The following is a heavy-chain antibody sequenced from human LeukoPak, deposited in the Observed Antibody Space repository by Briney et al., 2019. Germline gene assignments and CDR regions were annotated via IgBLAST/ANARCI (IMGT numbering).Heavy chain of an antibody. J-gene: IGHJ5*02. CDR3: ARQYSSSSGWFDP. V-gene: IGHV4-39*01. Sequence: SETLSLTCTVSGGSVSSRSYYWGWIRQPPGMGLDWIGSMYYSGSTYYNPSLKRRVTISVDTSKNQFSLKLSSVTAADTAVYYCARQYSSSSGWFDPWGQGTLVTVSS. D-gene: IGHD6-6*01. CDR1: GGSVSSRSYY. CDR2: MYYSGST.